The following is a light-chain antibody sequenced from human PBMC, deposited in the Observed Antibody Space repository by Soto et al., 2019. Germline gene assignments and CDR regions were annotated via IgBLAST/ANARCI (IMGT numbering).Light chain of an antibody. V-gene: IGLV1-40*01. CDR1: NSNIGAGYP. CDR3: QSYDNTLVGLI. CDR2: ADT. J-gene: IGLJ2*01. Sequence: QSVLTQPPSVTGAPGQRVTISCTGNNSNIGAGYPVHWYQQFPGTAPKLLIYADTNRPSGVPDRFSGSKSGTSASLAITGLQAEAEADFYCQSYDNTLVGLIFGGGTQLTVL.